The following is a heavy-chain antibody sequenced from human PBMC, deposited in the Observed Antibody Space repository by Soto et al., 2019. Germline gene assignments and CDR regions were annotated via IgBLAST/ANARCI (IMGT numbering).Heavy chain of an antibody. CDR1: GGTFNSYA. CDR2: IIPYYNTL. D-gene: IGHD6-13*01. CDR3: ASGASCWYPYFFDS. V-gene: IGHV1-69*01. J-gene: IGHJ4*02. Sequence: QAQVVQSGAEVRKPGSSVKLSCKASGGTFNSYAIAWVRQAPGQGLEWMGGIIPYYNTLNYAQKFQDRVTITADDSTNPVYMELSSLRSDDPAVYFCASGASCWYPYFFDSWAQGTLVTVSS.